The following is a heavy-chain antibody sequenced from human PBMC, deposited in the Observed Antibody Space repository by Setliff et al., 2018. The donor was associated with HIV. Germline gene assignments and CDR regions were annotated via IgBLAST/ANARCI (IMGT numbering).Heavy chain of an antibody. CDR2: IYHSGNT. CDR1: GDSISNTNW. CDR3: ATYADRESNRFDP. Sequence: SETLSLTCVVSGDSISNTNWWTWVRQPPGKGLEWIGEIYHSGNTNYNPSLKTRVTISLDKSKNQFSLKLNSVTAADTAVYYCATYADRESNRFDPWGQGILVTVSS. J-gene: IGHJ5*02. V-gene: IGHV4-4*02. D-gene: IGHD3-10*01.